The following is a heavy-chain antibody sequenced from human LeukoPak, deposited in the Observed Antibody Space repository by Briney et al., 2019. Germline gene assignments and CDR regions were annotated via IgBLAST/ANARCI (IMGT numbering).Heavy chain of an antibody. CDR3: ARRKGGAWQPTDGFGI. CDR2: IYSGGST. D-gene: IGHD4-17*01. CDR1: GFTVSSNY. Sequence: GGSLRLSCAASGFTVSSNYMSWVRQAPGKGLEWVSVIYSGGSTYYADSVKGRFTISRDNSKNTLYLQMNSLRAEDTAVYYCARRKGGAWQPTDGFGIWGQGTKVTVSS. J-gene: IGHJ3*02. V-gene: IGHV3-53*01.